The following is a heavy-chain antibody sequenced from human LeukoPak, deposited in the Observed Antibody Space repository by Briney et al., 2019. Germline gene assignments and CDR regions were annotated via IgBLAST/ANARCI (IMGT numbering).Heavy chain of an antibody. CDR3: ARVRGSSSWYGMDV. CDR1: GYTFIDYY. D-gene: IGHD6-13*01. V-gene: IGHV1-2*02. Sequence: GASVKVSCKASGYTFIDYYIHWVRQAPGQGLEWMGWINPNSGGTNYAQKFQGRVTMTRDTSISTAYMELSRLRSDDTAVYYCARVRGSSSWYGMDVWGQGTTVTVSS. J-gene: IGHJ6*02. CDR2: INPNSGGT.